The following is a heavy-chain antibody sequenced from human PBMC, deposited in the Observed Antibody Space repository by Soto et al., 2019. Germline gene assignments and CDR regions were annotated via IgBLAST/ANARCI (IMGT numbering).Heavy chain of an antibody. CDR2: IYYSGST. J-gene: IGHJ5*02. D-gene: IGHD6-13*01. CDR3: TRAAHYSSTFRWFDP. Sequence: QVQLQESGPGLVKPSQTLSLTCTVSGGSISSGGYYWSWIRQHPGKGLEWIGYIYYSGSTYYNPSLKSRVTISVDTSKNQFSLKLSSVTAAYTAVYYCTRAAHYSSTFRWFDPWGQGTLVTVSS. CDR1: GGSISSGGYY. V-gene: IGHV4-31*03.